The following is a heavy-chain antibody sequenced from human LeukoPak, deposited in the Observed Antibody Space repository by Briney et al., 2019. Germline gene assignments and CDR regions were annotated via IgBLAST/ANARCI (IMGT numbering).Heavy chain of an antibody. CDR1: GYTFTSYD. D-gene: IGHD3-10*01. CDR3: ARDPTIYGSGSYYFLDYYYYGMDV. Sequence: ASVKVSCKASGYTFTSYDINWVRQATGQGLEWMGWMNPNSGNTGYAQKFQGRVTITRDTSASTAYMELSSLRSEDTAVYYCARDPTIYGSGSYYFLDYYYYGMDVWGQGTTVTVSS. V-gene: IGHV1-8*01. CDR2: MNPNSGNT. J-gene: IGHJ6*02.